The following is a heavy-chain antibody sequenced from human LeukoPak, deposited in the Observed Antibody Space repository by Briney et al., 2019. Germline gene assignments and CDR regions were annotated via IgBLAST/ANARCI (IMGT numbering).Heavy chain of an antibody. Sequence: GGSLRFSCAASGXTVSSNHMTWVRQAPGKGLEWVSLIYSDGSTYYADSVKGRFTISRDNSKNTLYLQMNSLRAEDTAVYYCARDADYWGQGTLVTVSS. V-gene: IGHV3-66*01. CDR1: GXTVSSNH. CDR3: ARDADY. J-gene: IGHJ4*02. CDR2: IYSDGST.